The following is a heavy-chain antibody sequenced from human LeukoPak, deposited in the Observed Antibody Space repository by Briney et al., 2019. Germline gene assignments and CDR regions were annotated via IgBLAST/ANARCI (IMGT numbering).Heavy chain of an antibody. CDR2: IYYSGST. Sequence: SQTLSLTCTVSGGSISGGSYYWSWIRQPPGKGLEWIGYIYYSGSTKYNLSLKSRVTISVDTSKNQLSLKLSSVTAADTAVYYCAREDDYSNYDRFDPWGQGTLVTVSS. CDR1: GGSISGGSYY. J-gene: IGHJ5*02. D-gene: IGHD4-11*01. V-gene: IGHV4-61*01. CDR3: AREDDYSNYDRFDP.